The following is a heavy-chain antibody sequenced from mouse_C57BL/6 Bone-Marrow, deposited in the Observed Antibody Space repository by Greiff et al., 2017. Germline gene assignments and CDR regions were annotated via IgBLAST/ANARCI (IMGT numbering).Heavy chain of an antibody. J-gene: IGHJ4*01. CDR3: ARCYDYDYAMDY. CDR1: GYSFTDYY. CDR2: INPNNGTT. Sequence: VQLQQPGPELVKPGASVKISCKASGYSFTDYYMHWVKQSHGKSLEWIGVINPNNGTTSYNQKFKGKATLTVDQSSSTAYMQLNSLTSEDSAVYDVARCYDYDYAMDYWGRGTSATVTA. V-gene: IGHV1-39*01. D-gene: IGHD2-4*01.